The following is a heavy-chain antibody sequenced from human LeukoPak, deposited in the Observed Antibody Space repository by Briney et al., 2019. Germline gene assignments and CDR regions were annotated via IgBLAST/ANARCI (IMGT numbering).Heavy chain of an antibody. D-gene: IGHD3-9*01. Sequence: ASVTVSCKSSVYTFTFYYMHWVRQAPGQGLEWMGCINPNNGGTDYAQRFQGRATMTRATSISTAYMELSSLRSDDTAVYFCTRGEGKRYFDWFFSWGQGTLVTVSS. J-gene: IGHJ5*01. V-gene: IGHV1-2*02. CDR3: TRGEGKRYFDWFFS. CDR1: VYTFTFYY. CDR2: INPNNGGT.